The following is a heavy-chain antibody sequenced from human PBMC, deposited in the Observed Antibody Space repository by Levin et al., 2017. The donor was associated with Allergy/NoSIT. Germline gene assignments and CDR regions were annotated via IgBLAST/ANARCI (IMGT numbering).Heavy chain of an antibody. J-gene: IGHJ3*01. D-gene: IGHD2/OR15-2a*01. Sequence: GGSLRLSCDASGFTLTDYAMSWVRQAPGKGLEWVSVITGGGFNTYYGDSVKGRFTVSRDNSKNTLYLELNSLRAEDTAGYYCAKKQGATSGFSFDGWGQGTMVTVSS. CDR1: GFTLTDYA. CDR2: ITGGGFNT. V-gene: IGHV3-23*01. CDR3: AKKQGATSGFSFDG.